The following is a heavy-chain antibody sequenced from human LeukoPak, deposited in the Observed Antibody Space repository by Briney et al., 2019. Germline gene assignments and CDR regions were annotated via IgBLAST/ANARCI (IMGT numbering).Heavy chain of an antibody. CDR3: TTGPGDSSGYYYHRDY. J-gene: IGHJ4*02. CDR1: GFTFSNAW. Sequence: TTGGSLRLSCAASGFTFSNAWMSWVRQAPGKGLEWVGRIKSKTDGGTTDYAAPVKGRFTISRDDSKNTLYLQMNSLKTEDTAVYYCTTGPGDSSGYYYHRDYGSQGTLVTVSS. D-gene: IGHD3-22*01. CDR2: IKSKTDGGTT. V-gene: IGHV3-15*01.